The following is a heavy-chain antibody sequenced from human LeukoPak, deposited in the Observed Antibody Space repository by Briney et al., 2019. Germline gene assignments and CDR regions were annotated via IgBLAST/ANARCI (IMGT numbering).Heavy chain of an antibody. D-gene: IGHD3-10*01. CDR3: AKRGRFAGNWFDP. Sequence: GGSLRLSCAASGFTFSSYGIHWVRQAPGKGLEWVAVISYDGSNKYYADSVEGRFTISRDNSKNTLYLQMNSLRAEDTAVYYCAKRGRFAGNWFDPWGQGTLVTVSS. CDR2: ISYDGSNK. V-gene: IGHV3-30*18. CDR1: GFTFSSYG. J-gene: IGHJ5*02.